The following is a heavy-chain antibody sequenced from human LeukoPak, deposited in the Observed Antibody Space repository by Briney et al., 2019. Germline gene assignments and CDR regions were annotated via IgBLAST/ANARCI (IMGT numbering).Heavy chain of an antibody. V-gene: IGHV3-74*01. CDR2: ITSEGSST. CDR1: GFTFSSYW. CDR3: ARGSSVVALD. D-gene: IGHD2-15*01. Sequence: GGSLRLSCAASGFTFSSYWMHWVRQVPGKGLVWVSRITSEGSSTSYADSVKGRFTISRDNAKNTLYLQMDSLRAEDTAVYYCARGSSVVALDWGQGTLVTVSS. J-gene: IGHJ4*02.